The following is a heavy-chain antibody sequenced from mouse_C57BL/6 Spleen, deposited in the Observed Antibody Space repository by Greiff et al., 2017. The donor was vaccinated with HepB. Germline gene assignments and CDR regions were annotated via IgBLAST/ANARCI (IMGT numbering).Heavy chain of an antibody. J-gene: IGHJ2*01. D-gene: IGHD2-13*01. CDR2: IDPSDSYT. CDR3: ARRGGLDYFDY. CDR1: GYTFTSYW. V-gene: IGHV1-69*01. Sequence: QVQLQQPGAELVMPGASVKLSCKASGYTFTSYWMHWVKQRPGQGLEWIGEIDPSDSYTNYNQKFKGKSTLTVDKSSSTAYMQLSSLTSEDSAVYYCARRGGLDYFDYWGQGTTLTVSS.